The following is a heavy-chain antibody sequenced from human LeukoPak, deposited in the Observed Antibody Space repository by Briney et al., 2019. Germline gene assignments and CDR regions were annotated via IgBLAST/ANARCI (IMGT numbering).Heavy chain of an antibody. D-gene: IGHD5-12*01. CDR2: IYYSGST. CDR3: ARTSGYDSYYYYYYYMDV. Sequence: PSETLSLTCTVSGDSISSTSYYWGWIRQPPGKGLEWIGSIYYSGSTYYNPSLKSRVTISVDTSKNQFSLKLSSVTAADTAVYYCARTSGYDSYYYYYYYMDVWGKGTTVTVSS. J-gene: IGHJ6*03. V-gene: IGHV4-39*07. CDR1: GDSISSTSYY.